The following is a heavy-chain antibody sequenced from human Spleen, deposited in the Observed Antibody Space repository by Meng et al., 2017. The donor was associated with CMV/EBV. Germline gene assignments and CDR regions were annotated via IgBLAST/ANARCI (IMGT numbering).Heavy chain of an antibody. D-gene: IGHD4-17*01. Sequence: FTSHAITWERQAPGQGLEWMGWISADNQNTNLIQKFQGRITLTTDTSTSTAYMELRSLRSDDTAVYYCARGGDYGDFHDPFDYWGQGTLVTVSS. CDR3: ARGGDYGDFHDPFDY. J-gene: IGHJ4*02. V-gene: IGHV1-18*01. CDR1: FTSHA. CDR2: ISADNQNT.